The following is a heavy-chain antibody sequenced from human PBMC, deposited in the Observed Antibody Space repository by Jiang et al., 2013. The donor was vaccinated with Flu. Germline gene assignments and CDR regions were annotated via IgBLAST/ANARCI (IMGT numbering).Heavy chain of an antibody. CDR2: ISSSGSTI. Sequence: VESGGGLVQPGGSLRLSCAASGFTFSSYEMNWVRQAPGKGLEWVSYISSSGSTIYYADSVKGRFTISRDNAKNSLYLQMNSLRAEDTAVYYCARDNYDFWSGLRGRWFDPWGQGTLVTVSS. J-gene: IGHJ5*02. V-gene: IGHV3-48*03. D-gene: IGHD3-3*01. CDR3: ARDNYDFWSGLRGRWFDP. CDR1: GFTFSSYE.